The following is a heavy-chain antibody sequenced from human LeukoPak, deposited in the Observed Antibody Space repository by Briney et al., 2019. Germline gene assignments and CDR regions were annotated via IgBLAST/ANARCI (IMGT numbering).Heavy chain of an antibody. J-gene: IGHJ4*02. D-gene: IGHD4-17*01. CDR2: INSDGSST. CDR1: GFTFSSYW. V-gene: IGHV3-74*01. CDR3: ARAGIDYGDYWTRFDY. Sequence: GGSLRLSCAASGFTFSSYWMHWVRQAPGKGLVWVSRINSDGSSTTYADSVRGRFTISRDNAKNTLYLQMNSLRVEDTAVYYCARAGIDYGDYWTRFDYWGQGTLVTVSS.